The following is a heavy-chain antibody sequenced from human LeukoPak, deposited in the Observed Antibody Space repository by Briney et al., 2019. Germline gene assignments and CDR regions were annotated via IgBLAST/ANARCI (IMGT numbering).Heavy chain of an antibody. V-gene: IGHV4-38-2*02. Sequence: SETLSLTCTVSGYSISSGYYWGWIRQPPGKGLEWIGSIYHSGSTYYNPSLKSRVTISVDTSKNQFSLKLSSVTAADTAVYYCARVVASTSIDSWGQGTLVTVSS. CDR3: ARVVASTSIDS. CDR1: GYSISSGYY. J-gene: IGHJ4*02. CDR2: IYHSGST. D-gene: IGHD2-15*01.